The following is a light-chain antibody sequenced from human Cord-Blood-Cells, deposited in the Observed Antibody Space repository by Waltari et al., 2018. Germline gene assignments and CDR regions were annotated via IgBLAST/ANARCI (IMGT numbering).Light chain of an antibody. Sequence: SYELTQPPSVSVSPGQTARITCPGVALPKQYAYSYQQKPGQAPVLVIYKDSERPSGIPERFSGSSSGTTVTLTISGVQAEDEADYYCQSADSSGTYYVFGTGTKVTVL. V-gene: IGLV3-25*03. CDR2: KDS. CDR3: QSADSSGTYYV. J-gene: IGLJ1*01. CDR1: ALPKQY.